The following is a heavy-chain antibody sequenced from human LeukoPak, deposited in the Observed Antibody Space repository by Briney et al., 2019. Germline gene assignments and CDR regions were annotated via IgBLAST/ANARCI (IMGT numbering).Heavy chain of an antibody. V-gene: IGHV5-10-1*01. D-gene: IGHD2-2*01. CDR2: IDPSDSYT. Sequence: GESLKISCKGSGYSFTSYWISWVRQMPGKGLEWMGRIDPSDSYTNYSPSFQGHVTISADKSISTAYLQWSSLKASDTAMYYCASSLGYCSSTSCSGVYYYYYGMDVWGQGTTVTVSS. CDR1: GYSFTSYW. CDR3: ASSLGYCSSTSCSGVYYYYYGMDV. J-gene: IGHJ6*02.